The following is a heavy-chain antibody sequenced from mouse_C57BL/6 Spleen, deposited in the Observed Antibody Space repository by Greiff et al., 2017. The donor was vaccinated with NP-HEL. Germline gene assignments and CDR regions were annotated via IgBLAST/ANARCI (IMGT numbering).Heavy chain of an antibody. J-gene: IGHJ4*01. V-gene: IGHV1-61*01. CDR2: IYPSDSET. CDR3: ARGEIYYGYLYAMDY. Sequence: QVQLQQPGAELVRPGSSVKLSCKASGYTFTSYWMDWVKQRPGQGLEWIGNIYPSDSETHYNQKFKDKATLTVDKSSSTAYMQLSSLTSEDSAVYYCARGEIYYGYLYAMDYWGQGTSVTVSS. CDR1: GYTFTSYW. D-gene: IGHD2-2*01.